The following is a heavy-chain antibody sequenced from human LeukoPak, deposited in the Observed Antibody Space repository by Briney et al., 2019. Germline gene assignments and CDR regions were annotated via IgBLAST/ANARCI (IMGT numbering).Heavy chain of an antibody. CDR3: ARAGFTVVRGVMSC. D-gene: IGHD3-10*01. V-gene: IGHV1-18*01. CDR2: ISGYSGKT. CDR1: GYTFTSYG. J-gene: IGHJ4*02. Sequence: ASVKVSCKASGYTFTSYGISWVRQAPGQGLEWMGWISGYSGKTNYAQKFQGRVSMTTETTTSTAYMELRSLRSDDTAVYYCARAGFTVVRGVMSCWGQGTMVSVSS.